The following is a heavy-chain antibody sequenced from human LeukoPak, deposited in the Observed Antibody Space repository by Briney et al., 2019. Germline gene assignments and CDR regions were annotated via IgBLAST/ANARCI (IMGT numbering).Heavy chain of an antibody. D-gene: IGHD5-24*01. Sequence: SETLSLTCTVSGGSISSSSYYWGWIRQPPGKGLGWIGSIYYSGSTYYNPSLKSRVTISVDTSKNQFSLKLSSVTAADTAVYYCARGRGDSRDGYNTYYFDYWGQGTLVTVSS. CDR3: ARGRGDSRDGYNTYYFDY. V-gene: IGHV4-39*07. J-gene: IGHJ4*02. CDR2: IYYSGST. CDR1: GGSISSSSYY.